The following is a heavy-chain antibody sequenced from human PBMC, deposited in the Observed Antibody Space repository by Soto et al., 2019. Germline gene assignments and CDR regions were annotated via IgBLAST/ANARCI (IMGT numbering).Heavy chain of an antibody. CDR1: GFTFSNYG. V-gene: IGHV3-30*18. Sequence: LRLSCAASGFTFSNYGMHWVRQAPGKGLEWVAVISYDGSNKYYADSVKGRFTISRDNSKNTLYLQMNSLRAEDTAVYYCAKDLGSGSYLFDAFDIWGQGTMVTVSS. CDR2: ISYDGSNK. D-gene: IGHD1-26*01. CDR3: AKDLGSGSYLFDAFDI. J-gene: IGHJ3*02.